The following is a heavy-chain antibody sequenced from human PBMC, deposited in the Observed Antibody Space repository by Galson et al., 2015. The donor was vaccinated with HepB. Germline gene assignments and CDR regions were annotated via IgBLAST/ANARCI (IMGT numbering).Heavy chain of an antibody. D-gene: IGHD3-9*01. CDR2: INAGNGNT. J-gene: IGHJ1*01. CDR3: ATAAPPAYDILTGYYKRAPLGYFQH. CDR1: GYTFTSYA. Sequence: SVKVSCKASGYTFTSYAMHWVRQAPGQRLEWMGWINAGNGNTKYSQKFQGRVTITRDTSASTAYMEPSSLRSEDTAVYYCATAAPPAYDILTGYYKRAPLGYFQHWGQGTLVTVSS. V-gene: IGHV1-3*01.